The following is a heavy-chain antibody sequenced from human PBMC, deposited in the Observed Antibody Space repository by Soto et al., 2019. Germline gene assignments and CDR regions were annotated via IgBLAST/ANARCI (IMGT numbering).Heavy chain of an antibody. D-gene: IGHD3-3*01. CDR3: ARDGSRPLRFLEGPFDY. J-gene: IGHJ4*02. V-gene: IGHV3-33*01. CDR2: IWYDGSNK. CDR1: GFTFSSYG. Sequence: QVQLVESGEGVVQPGRSLRLSCAASGFTFSSYGMHWVRQAPGKGLEWVAVIWYDGSNKYYADSVKGRFTISRDNSKNTLYLQMNSLRADDTAVYYCARDGSRPLRFLEGPFDYWGQGTLVTVSS.